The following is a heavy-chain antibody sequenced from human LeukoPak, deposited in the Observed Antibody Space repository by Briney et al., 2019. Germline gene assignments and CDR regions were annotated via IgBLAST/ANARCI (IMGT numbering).Heavy chain of an antibody. J-gene: IGHJ6*02. Sequence: ASVKVSCKASGYSFTDYSIHWVRQAPGQGLEWMGWINPNSGGTNYAQKFQGRVTMTRDMSISTAYMEMSSLRREDTAVYYCATGYCSGGSCPGPYQYVMDVWGQGTTVIVSS. V-gene: IGHV1-2*02. D-gene: IGHD2-15*01. CDR2: INPNSGGT. CDR1: GYSFTDYS. CDR3: ATGYCSGGSCPGPYQYVMDV.